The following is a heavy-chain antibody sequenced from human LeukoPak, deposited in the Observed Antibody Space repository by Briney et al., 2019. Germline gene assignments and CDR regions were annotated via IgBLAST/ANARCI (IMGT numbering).Heavy chain of an antibody. CDR3: ARTSHPHGSSWLFDY. D-gene: IGHD6-13*01. V-gene: IGHV4-59*01. J-gene: IGHJ4*02. CDR1: GGSISSYY. CDR2: IYFSGST. Sequence: SETLSLTCTVSGGSISSYYWSWIRQPPGKGLEWIGYIYFSGSTNYNPSLKSRVTISVDTSRNRFSLQLSSVTAADTAVYYCARTSHPHGSSWLFDYWGQGTLVTVSS.